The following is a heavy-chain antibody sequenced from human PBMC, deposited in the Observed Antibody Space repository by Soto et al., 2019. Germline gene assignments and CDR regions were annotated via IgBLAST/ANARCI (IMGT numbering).Heavy chain of an antibody. V-gene: IGHV3-23*01. Sequence: EVQLLESGGGLVQPGGSLRLSCAASGFTFSSYTMNWVRQAPGKGLEWVSVISGSGGSTYYAHSVKGRFTNSRDNSKNTLYLQMNTPRAEDTAVYYYARRSSSWYFDCWGQGTLVTVSS. CDR2: ISGSGGST. J-gene: IGHJ4*02. CDR1: GFTFSSYT. CDR3: ARRSSSWYFDC. D-gene: IGHD6-13*01.